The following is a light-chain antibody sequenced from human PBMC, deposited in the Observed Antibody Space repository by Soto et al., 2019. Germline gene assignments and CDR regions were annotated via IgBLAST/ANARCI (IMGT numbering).Light chain of an antibody. J-gene: IGLJ3*02. Sequence: QSVLTQPPSVSGAPGQRVTISCTGSSSNIGAGYDVHWYQQLPGTDPKLLIYGNSNRPSGVPDRFSGSKSGTSASLAITGLQDEDEADYYCQSYDSSLSDWVFGGGNKLTVL. CDR2: GNS. V-gene: IGLV1-40*01. CDR3: QSYDSSLSDWV. CDR1: SSNIGAGYD.